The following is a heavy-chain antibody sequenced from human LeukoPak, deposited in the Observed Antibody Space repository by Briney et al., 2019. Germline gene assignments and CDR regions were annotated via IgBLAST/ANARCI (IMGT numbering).Heavy chain of an antibody. V-gene: IGHV4-59*01. CDR2: IYYSGST. CDR3: AGGWFGELLGGY. CDR1: GGSISSYY. D-gene: IGHD3-10*01. Sequence: SETLSLTCTVSGGSISSYYWSWIRQPPGKGLEWIGYIYYSGSTNHNPSLKSRVTISVDTSKNQFSLKLSSVTAADTAVYYCAGGWFGELLGGYWGQGTLVTVSS. J-gene: IGHJ4*02.